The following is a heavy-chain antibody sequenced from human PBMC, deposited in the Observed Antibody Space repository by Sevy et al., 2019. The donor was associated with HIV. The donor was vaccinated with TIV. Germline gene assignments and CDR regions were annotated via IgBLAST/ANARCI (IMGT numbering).Heavy chain of an antibody. CDR3: ARSPGVEYYFDY. Sequence: SETLSLTCAVYGGSFSGYYWSWIRQPPGKGLEWIGEINHSGSTNYNPSLKSRVTISVDTSKNQFSLKLSSVTAADTAVYYCARSPGVEYYFDYWGQGTLVTVSS. CDR1: GGSFSGYY. V-gene: IGHV4-34*01. CDR2: INHSGST. D-gene: IGHD3-3*01. J-gene: IGHJ4*02.